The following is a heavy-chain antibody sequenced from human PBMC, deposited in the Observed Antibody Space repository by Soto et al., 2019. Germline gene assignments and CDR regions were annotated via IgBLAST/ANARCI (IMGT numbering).Heavy chain of an antibody. D-gene: IGHD3-22*01. J-gene: IGHJ3*02. Sequence: YATLSLTRTVSGGSISSSSNYWGWIRQPPGKGLEWIGSIYYIGSTYYNPSLKSRVTISVDTSKNQFSLKLSSVTAADTAVYYCARHRYYYDSSGYSQAAFDIWGQGTMVT. CDR2: IYYIGST. CDR1: GGSISSSSNY. CDR3: ARHRYYYDSSGYSQAAFDI. V-gene: IGHV4-39*01.